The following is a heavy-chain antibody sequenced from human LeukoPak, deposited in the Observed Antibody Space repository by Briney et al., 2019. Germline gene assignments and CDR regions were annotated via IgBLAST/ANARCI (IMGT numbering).Heavy chain of an antibody. CDR1: GFTFSSYD. Sequence: PGRSLRLSCAASGFTFSSYDMHWVRQAPGKGLEWVAVIWYDGSNKYYADSVKGRFTISRDNSKDTLYLQMNSLRAEDTAVYYCARAALVLSHFIDYWGQGTLVTVSS. D-gene: IGHD6-6*01. J-gene: IGHJ4*02. CDR3: ARAALVLSHFIDY. V-gene: IGHV3-33*01. CDR2: IWYDGSNK.